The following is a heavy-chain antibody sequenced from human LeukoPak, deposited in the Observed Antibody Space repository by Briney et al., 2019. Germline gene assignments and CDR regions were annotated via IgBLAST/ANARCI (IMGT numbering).Heavy chain of an antibody. CDR1: GFTFSSYA. J-gene: IGHJ4*02. V-gene: IGHV3-30-3*01. D-gene: IGHD4/OR15-4a*01. CDR2: ISYDGSNK. Sequence: PGRSLRLSCAASGFTFSSYAMHWVRQAPGKGLEWVAVISYDGSNKYYADSVKGRFTISRDNSKNTLYLQMNSLRAEDTAVCYCARDSSAMVEFFDYWGQGTLVTVSS. CDR3: ARDSSAMVEFFDY.